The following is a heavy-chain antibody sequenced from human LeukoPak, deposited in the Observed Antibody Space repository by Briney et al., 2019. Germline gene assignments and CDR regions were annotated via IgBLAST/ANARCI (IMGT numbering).Heavy chain of an antibody. CDR2: ISGSAGST. J-gene: IGHJ5*02. D-gene: IGHD6-19*01. CDR3: AKDTPSGIAVAGGDFA. V-gene: IGHV3-23*01. Sequence: PGGSLRLSCAASGFAFSSCAMSWVRQAPGKGLEWVSGISGSAGSTNYADSVKGRFTISRDNSKNTLYLQMNSLRAEDTAVYYCAKDTPSGIAVAGGDFAWGQGTLVTVSS. CDR1: GFAFSSCA.